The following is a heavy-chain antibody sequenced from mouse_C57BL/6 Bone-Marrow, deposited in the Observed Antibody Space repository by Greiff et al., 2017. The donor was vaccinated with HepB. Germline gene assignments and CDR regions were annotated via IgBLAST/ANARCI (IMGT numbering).Heavy chain of an antibody. CDR2: IWSGGST. J-gene: IGHJ4*01. CDR3: ARPYYDQYYYAMDY. D-gene: IGHD2-4*01. V-gene: IGHV2-2*01. CDR1: GFSFTSYG. Sequence: VMLVESGPGLVQPSQSLSITCTVSGFSFTSYGVHWVRQSPGKGLEWLGVIWSGGSTDYNAAFISRLSISKDNSKSQVFFKMNSLQADDTAIYYCARPYYDQYYYAMDYWGQGTSVTVSS.